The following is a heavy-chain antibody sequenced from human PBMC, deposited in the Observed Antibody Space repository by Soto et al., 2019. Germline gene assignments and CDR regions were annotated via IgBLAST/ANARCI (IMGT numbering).Heavy chain of an antibody. CDR3: ARDAPTVTIDY. CDR2: ISSSSSYI. D-gene: IGHD4-17*01. Sequence: LRLSCLASGFTFSSYSMNWVRQAPGKGLEWVSSISSSSSYIYYADSVKGRFTISRDNAKNSLYLQMNSLRAEDTAVYYCARDAPTVTIDYWGQGTLVTISS. CDR1: GFTFSSYS. J-gene: IGHJ4*02. V-gene: IGHV3-21*01.